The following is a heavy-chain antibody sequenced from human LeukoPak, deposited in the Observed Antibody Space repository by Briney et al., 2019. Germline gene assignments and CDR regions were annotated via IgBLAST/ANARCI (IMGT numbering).Heavy chain of an antibody. V-gene: IGHV3-23*01. D-gene: IGHD4-17*01. CDR3: AKDSTVTTGYAFDI. J-gene: IGHJ3*02. Sequence: GSLRPSYAASGFTFSSYALSWVRQAPGKGLEWVSAISGSGGSTYYADSVKGRFTISRDNSKNTLYLQMNSLRAEDTAVYYCAKDSTVTTGYAFDIWGQGTMVTVSS. CDR1: GFTFSSYA. CDR2: ISGSGGST.